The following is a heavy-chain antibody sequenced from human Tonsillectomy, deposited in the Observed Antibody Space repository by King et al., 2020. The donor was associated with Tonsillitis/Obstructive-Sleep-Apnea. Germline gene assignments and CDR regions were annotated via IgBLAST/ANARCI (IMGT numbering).Heavy chain of an antibody. V-gene: IGHV3-23*04. J-gene: IGHJ4*02. CDR2: ISSSGGST. D-gene: IGHD4-23*01. Sequence: VQLVESGGGLVQPGGSLRLSCAASGFTFSTYAMSWVRQAPGKGLEWVSTISSSGGSTYYVDSVKGRFTISRDNSKNTLYLQMGSLTADDTAVYYCVRALCNSGYWGQGTLVIVSS. CDR3: VRALCNSGY. CDR1: GFTFSTYA.